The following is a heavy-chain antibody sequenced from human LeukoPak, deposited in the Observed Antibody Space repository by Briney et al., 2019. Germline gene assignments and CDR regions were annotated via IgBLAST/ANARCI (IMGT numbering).Heavy chain of an antibody. CDR1: GGSISSGSYY. V-gene: IGHV4-61*02. Sequence: SETLSLTCTVSGGSISSGSYYWSWIRQPAGKGLEWIGRIYTSGSTNYNPSLKSRVTISVDTSKNQFSLTLSSVTAADTAVYSCARVTRYCSSSSCYSYSYYYYMDVWGKGTTVTVSS. D-gene: IGHD2-2*01. CDR2: IYTSGST. CDR3: ARVTRYCSSSSCYSYSYYYYMDV. J-gene: IGHJ6*03.